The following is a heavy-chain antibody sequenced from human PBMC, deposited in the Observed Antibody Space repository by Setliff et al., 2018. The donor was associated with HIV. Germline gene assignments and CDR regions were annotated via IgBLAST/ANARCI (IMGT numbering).Heavy chain of an antibody. CDR3: ARHLRTRATFHSYDVDV. J-gene: IGHJ6*02. CDR2: IYYSGTT. V-gene: IGHV4-39*01. Sequence: SETLSLTCTVSGASVNSNNYYWGWIRQPPGKGLEWIASIYYSGTTYYNPSLKSRVTISVDTSKNQFSLKLSSVTAADTAVYYCARHLRTRATFHSYDVDVWGQGTTVTVSS. CDR1: GASVNSNNYY.